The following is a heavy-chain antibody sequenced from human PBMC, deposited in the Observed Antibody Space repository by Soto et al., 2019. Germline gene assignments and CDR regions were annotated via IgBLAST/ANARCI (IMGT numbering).Heavy chain of an antibody. D-gene: IGHD1-1*01. Sequence: QVQLVESGGGVVQPGRSLRLSCVASGFSFSGFAMQWVRQAPGKGLEWVAVTSYDGCSEKYADSVKGRFTISRDNSKNTMYLQMNSLRAEDTAVYYCVRDPSSVTTRRLDYWGQGTLVTVSS. CDR3: VRDPSSVTTRRLDY. CDR1: GFSFSGFA. CDR2: TSYDGCSE. V-gene: IGHV3-30-3*01. J-gene: IGHJ4*02.